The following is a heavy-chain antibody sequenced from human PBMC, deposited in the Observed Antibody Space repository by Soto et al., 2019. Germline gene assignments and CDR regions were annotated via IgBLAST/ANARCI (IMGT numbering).Heavy chain of an antibody. CDR3: AKGRPHSFKLVPPYYFDY. D-gene: IGHD6-6*01. CDR2: MYESGST. CDR1: NASVNRGGYS. Sequence: PSETLSLTCAVSNASVNRGGYSWSWIRQSPVKGLEWIGYMYESGSTYYNPSLKSRVTISADRSKNQLSLKLTSVTAEDTAVYYCAKGRPHSFKLVPPYYFDYWGQGTLVTVSS. V-gene: IGHV4-30-2*06. J-gene: IGHJ4*02.